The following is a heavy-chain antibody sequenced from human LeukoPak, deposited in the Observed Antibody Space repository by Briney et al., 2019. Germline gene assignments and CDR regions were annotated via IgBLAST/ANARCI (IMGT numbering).Heavy chain of an antibody. CDR1: GFTFSSYG. CDR2: ISGSGGST. J-gene: IGHJ5*02. D-gene: IGHD1-1*01. CDR3: ARERSHNERDRGWFDP. Sequence: GGSLRLSCAASGFTFSSYGMSWVRQAPGKGLEWVSAISGSGGSTYYADSVKGRFTISRDNSKNTLYLQMNSLRAEDTAVYYCARERSHNERDRGWFDPWGQGTLVTVSS. V-gene: IGHV3-23*01.